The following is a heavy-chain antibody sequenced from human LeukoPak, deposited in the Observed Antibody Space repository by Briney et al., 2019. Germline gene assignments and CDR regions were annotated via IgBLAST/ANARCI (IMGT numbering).Heavy chain of an antibody. CDR2: IYPGDSDT. V-gene: IGHV5-51*01. Sequence: GASLKISCNGSGYXFTTYWIGWVRQMPGKGLEWMGIIYPGDSDTRYSPSFQGQVTISADKSISTAYLQWSSLKASDTAMYYCARLYGSGTYYFDYWGQGTLVTVSS. CDR3: ARLYGSGTYYFDY. J-gene: IGHJ4*02. D-gene: IGHD3-10*01. CDR1: GYXFTTYW.